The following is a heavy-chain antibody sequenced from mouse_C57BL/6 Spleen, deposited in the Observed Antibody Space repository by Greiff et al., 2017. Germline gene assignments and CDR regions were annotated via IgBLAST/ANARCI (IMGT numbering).Heavy chain of an antibody. CDR3: ARVYDYVDY. V-gene: IGHV1-81*01. CDR2: IYPRSGNT. Sequence: QVHVKQSGAELARPGASVKLSCKASGYTFTSYGISWVKQRTGQGLEWIGEIYPRSGNTYYNEKFKGKATLTADKSSSTAYMELRSLTSEDSAVYFCARVYDYVDYWGQGTTLTVSS. D-gene: IGHD2-3*01. J-gene: IGHJ2*01. CDR1: GYTFTSYG.